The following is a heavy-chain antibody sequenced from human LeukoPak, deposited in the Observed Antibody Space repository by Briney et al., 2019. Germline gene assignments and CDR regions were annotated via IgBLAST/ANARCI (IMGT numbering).Heavy chain of an antibody. Sequence: SETLSLTCAVYGGSFSGYYWGWIRQPPGKGLEWIGYIYYSGSTNYNPSLKSRVTISVDTSKNQFSLKLSSVTAADTAVYYCARATYYYDKGAFDIWGQGTMVTVSS. J-gene: IGHJ3*02. V-gene: IGHV4-59*01. D-gene: IGHD3-22*01. CDR2: IYYSGST. CDR3: ARATYYYDKGAFDI. CDR1: GGSFSGYY.